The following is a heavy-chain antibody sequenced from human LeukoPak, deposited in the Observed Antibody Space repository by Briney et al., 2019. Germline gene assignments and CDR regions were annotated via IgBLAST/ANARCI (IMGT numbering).Heavy chain of an antibody. D-gene: IGHD3-10*01. CDR3: ARGVNRGFGDPFWFDP. Sequence: GASVKVSCKASGYTFTSYGITWVRQAPGQGLEWMGGIIPISGTANYAQKFQGRVTITTDESTSTAYMELSSLRSEDTAVYYCARGVNRGFGDPFWFDPWGQGTLVTVSS. CDR1: GYTFTSYG. CDR2: IIPISGTA. V-gene: IGHV1-69*05. J-gene: IGHJ5*02.